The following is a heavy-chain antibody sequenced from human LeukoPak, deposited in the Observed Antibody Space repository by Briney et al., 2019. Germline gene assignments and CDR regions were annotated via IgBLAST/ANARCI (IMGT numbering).Heavy chain of an antibody. CDR3: TRVYGSGSYYSHC. J-gene: IGHJ4*02. V-gene: IGHV3-53*01. D-gene: IGHD3-10*01. CDR1: GFTVSNSF. Sequence: GGSLRLSSAASGFTVSNSFMSWVRQAPGKGLEWVSIIYSGGSAYYADSVKGRFTISRDNSKNTLYLQMNSLRAEDTAVYYCTRVYGSGSYYSHCWGQGTLVTVSS. CDR2: IYSGGSA.